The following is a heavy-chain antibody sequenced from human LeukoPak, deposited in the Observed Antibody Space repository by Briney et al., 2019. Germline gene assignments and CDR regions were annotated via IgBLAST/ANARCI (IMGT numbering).Heavy chain of an antibody. D-gene: IGHD6-13*01. J-gene: IGHJ5*02. CDR2: ISSSGSTI. Sequence: PGGSLRLSCAASGFTFSSYEMNWVRQAPGKGLEWVSYISSSGSTIYYADSVKGRFTISRDNSKNTLYLQMNSLRAEDTAVYYCAKGKIAAAGIWTWGQGTLVTVSS. CDR1: GFTFSSYE. V-gene: IGHV3-48*03. CDR3: AKGKIAAAGIWT.